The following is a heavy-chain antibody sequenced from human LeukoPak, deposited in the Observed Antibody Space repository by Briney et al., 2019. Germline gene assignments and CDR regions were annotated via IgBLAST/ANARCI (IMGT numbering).Heavy chain of an antibody. Sequence: SETLSLTCTVSGGSISGTDYYWGWIRQPPGKGLEWIGNIYYSGSTYYNPSLKSRVSISVDTSNNQFPLRLTSVTAADTAVYYCARESCYYDSSGRRHYYFDYWGQGTLVTVSS. CDR1: GGSISGTDYY. CDR3: ARESCYYDSSGRRHYYFDY. D-gene: IGHD3-22*01. CDR2: IYYSGST. J-gene: IGHJ4*02. V-gene: IGHV4-39*06.